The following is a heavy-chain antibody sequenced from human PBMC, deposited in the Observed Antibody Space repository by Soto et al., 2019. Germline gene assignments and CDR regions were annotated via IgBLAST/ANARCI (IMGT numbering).Heavy chain of an antibody. CDR1: GYTFTNYD. D-gene: IGHD3-10*01. CDR3: ASGDYDGSGRPTPGGMDV. V-gene: IGHV1-18*01. Sequence: QVHLVQSGAEVKKPGASVKVSCKASGYTFTNYDINWVRQAPGQGLEWMGWISTYTGNTNYAQKLQGRITMTTDTPTSTGYMVLRSLRSDDTAVYYCASGDYDGSGRPTPGGMDVWGQGTTVTVSS. J-gene: IGHJ6*02. CDR2: ISTYTGNT.